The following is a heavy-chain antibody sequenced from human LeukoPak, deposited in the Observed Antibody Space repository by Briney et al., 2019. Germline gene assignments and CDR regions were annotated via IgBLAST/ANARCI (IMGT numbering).Heavy chain of an antibody. Sequence: GGSLRLSCAASGFIFSNYAMSWVRQAPGKGPEWVSGINNSGDRRFYADSVKGRSTISRDNSKNKLYLQMNSLRAEDTAVYCCARGWYNFDYWGQGTRVTVSS. J-gene: IGHJ4*02. CDR1: GFIFSNYA. V-gene: IGHV3-23*01. CDR3: ARGWYNFDY. D-gene: IGHD6-19*01. CDR2: INNSGDRR.